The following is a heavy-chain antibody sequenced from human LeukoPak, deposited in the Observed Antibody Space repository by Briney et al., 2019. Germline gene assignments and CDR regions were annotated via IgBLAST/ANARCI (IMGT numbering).Heavy chain of an antibody. V-gene: IGHV3-23*01. CDR1: GFTFSSYW. J-gene: IGHJ4*02. D-gene: IGHD4-17*01. Sequence: PGGSLRLSCAASGFTFSSYWMHWVRQAPGKGLEWVSSITSSGNRYYADSVKGRFTISRDNSENTVYTQMTSLRAEDTAVYYCAKGDYGDCYWGQGTLVTVSS. CDR2: ITSSGNR. CDR3: AKGDYGDCY.